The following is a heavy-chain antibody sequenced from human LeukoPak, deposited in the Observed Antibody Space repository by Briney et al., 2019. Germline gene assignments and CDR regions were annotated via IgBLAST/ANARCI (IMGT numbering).Heavy chain of an antibody. CDR3: ASGHTTNNKGTRWLQLGAFDI. CDR1: GYTFTSYY. D-gene: IGHD5-24*01. Sequence: GASVKVSCKASGYTFTSYYMHWVRQAPGQGLEWMGGIIPIFGTANYAQKFQGRVTMTRDTSTSTVYMELSSLRSEDTAVYYCASGHTTNNKGTRWLQLGAFDIWGQGTMVTVSS. CDR2: IIPIFGTA. J-gene: IGHJ3*02. V-gene: IGHV1-46*01.